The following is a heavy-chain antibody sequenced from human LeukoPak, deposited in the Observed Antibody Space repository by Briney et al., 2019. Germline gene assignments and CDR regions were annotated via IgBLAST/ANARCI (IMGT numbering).Heavy chain of an antibody. V-gene: IGHV3-73*01. CDR1: GFTFSGSA. CDR2: IRSKANSYAT. D-gene: IGHD1-26*01. CDR3: TRVGVLAGRQVGATIFDY. Sequence: GGSLRLSCAASGFTFSGSAMHWVRQASGKGLEWVGRIRSKANSYATAYAASVKGRFTISRDDSKNTAYLQMNSLKTEDTAVYYCTRVGVLAGRQVGATIFDYWGQGTLVTVSS. J-gene: IGHJ4*02.